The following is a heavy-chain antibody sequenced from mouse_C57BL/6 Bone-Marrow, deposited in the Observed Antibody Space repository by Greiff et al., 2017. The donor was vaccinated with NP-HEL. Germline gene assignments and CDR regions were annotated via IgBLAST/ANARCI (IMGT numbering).Heavy chain of an antibody. CDR2: ISSGGSYT. Sequence: EVMLVESGGDLVKPGGSLKLSCAASGFTFSSYGMSWVRQTPDKRLEWVATISSGGSYTSYPDSVKGRFTISRDNAKNSLYLPMSSLKSENTAMYSCASQRYYYGPGFAYWGQGTLVTVSA. CDR1: GFTFSSYG. V-gene: IGHV5-6*01. J-gene: IGHJ3*01. D-gene: IGHD1-1*01. CDR3: ASQRYYYGPGFAY.